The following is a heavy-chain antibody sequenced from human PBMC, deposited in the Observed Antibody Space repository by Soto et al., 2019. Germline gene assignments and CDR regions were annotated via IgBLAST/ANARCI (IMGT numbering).Heavy chain of an antibody. CDR3: ARGRYCSGGSCYLGWFDP. Sequence: ASVKVSCKASGYTFTSYDINWVRQATGQGLEWMGWMNPNSGNTGYAQKFQGRVTMTRNTSISTAYMELSSLRSEDTAVYYCARGRYCSGGSCYLGWFDPWGQGTLVTVSS. V-gene: IGHV1-8*01. CDR1: GYTFTSYD. J-gene: IGHJ5*02. CDR2: MNPNSGNT. D-gene: IGHD2-15*01.